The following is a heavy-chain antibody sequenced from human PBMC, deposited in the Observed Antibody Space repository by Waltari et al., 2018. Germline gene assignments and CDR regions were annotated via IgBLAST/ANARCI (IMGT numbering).Heavy chain of an antibody. Sequence: EVQLVECGGAVVQPGGSLRLPCAASGFTFVVYYLHWVRQAPGKGLEWVSLINWDGDTTYYADSVKGRFTISRDNSKNSLYLQMNSLRTEDTALYYCARDALGYCSTTTCPPFDYWGQGTLVTVSS. D-gene: IGHD2-2*01. J-gene: IGHJ4*02. CDR1: GFTFVVYY. CDR2: INWDGDTT. V-gene: IGHV3-43*01. CDR3: ARDALGYCSTTTCPPFDY.